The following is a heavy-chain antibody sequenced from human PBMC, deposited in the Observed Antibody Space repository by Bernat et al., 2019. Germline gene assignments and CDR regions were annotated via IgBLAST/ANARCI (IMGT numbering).Heavy chain of an antibody. CDR1: GFTFSSYS. D-gene: IGHD3-9*01. Sequence: EVQLVESGGGLVKPGGSLRLSCAASGFTFSSYSMNWVRQAPGKGLEWVSSISSSSSYIYYADSVKGRFTISRDNSKNSLYLQMNSLRAEDTAEYYCGREARVGHYDILTGYYGYFDYWGQGTLVTVSS. J-gene: IGHJ4*02. CDR3: GREARVGHYDILTGYYGYFDY. V-gene: IGHV3-21*01. CDR2: ISSSSSYI.